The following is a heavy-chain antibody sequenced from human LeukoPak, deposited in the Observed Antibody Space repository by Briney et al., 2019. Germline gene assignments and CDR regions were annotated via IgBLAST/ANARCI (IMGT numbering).Heavy chain of an antibody. V-gene: IGHV4-4*07. CDR2: IYTSGST. CDR1: GGSISSYY. CDR3: ARTLGYCSSTSCTGGYYFDY. Sequence: ASETLSLTCTVSGGSISSYYWGWIRQPAGKGLEWIGRIYTSGSTNYNPSLKSRVTMSVDTSKNQFSLKLSSVTAADTAVYYCARTLGYCSSTSCTGGYYFDYWGQGTLVTVSS. D-gene: IGHD2-2*01. J-gene: IGHJ4*02.